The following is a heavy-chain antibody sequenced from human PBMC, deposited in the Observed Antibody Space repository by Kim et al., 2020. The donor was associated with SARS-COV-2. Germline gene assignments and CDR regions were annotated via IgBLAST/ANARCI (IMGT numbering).Heavy chain of an antibody. V-gene: IGHV3-7*01. D-gene: IGHD1-26*01. CDR3: ARGSVNLLL. Sequence: SEKYYAESVKGRFTISRDNAEKSVSLQMNSLGAEDTAIYYCARGSVNLLLWGQGNLVTVSS. J-gene: IGHJ4*02. CDR2: SEK.